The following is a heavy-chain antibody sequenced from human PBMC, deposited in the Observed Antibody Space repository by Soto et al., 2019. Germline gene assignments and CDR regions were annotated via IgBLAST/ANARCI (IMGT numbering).Heavy chain of an antibody. CDR2: SIPVYDSA. J-gene: IGHJ4*02. V-gene: IGHV1-69*06. D-gene: IGHD1-26*01. CDR3: ATWRTYSGSYCFDY. CDR1: GGTFKTYT. Sequence: QVQLVQSGAELKKPGASVNVSCAASGGTFKTYTINWVRQAPGQGLEWIGQSIPVYDSANYAQRFQGRVTISADKSTNIVYMELSGLRSQDTALYYCATWRTYSGSYCFDYWGQGTLVSVSS.